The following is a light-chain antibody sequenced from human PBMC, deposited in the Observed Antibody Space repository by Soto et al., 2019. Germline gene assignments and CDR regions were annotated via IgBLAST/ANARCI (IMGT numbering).Light chain of an antibody. CDR3: QQYGSSLMYA. V-gene: IGKV3-20*01. Sequence: EIVLTQSPGTLSLSPGERATLSCRASQSVSGSYLAWYQQKPGQAPRLLIYGASSRATGIPDRFSGSGSGTDFTLTISRLEPEDFAVYYCQQYGSSLMYAFGQGTKLEIK. CDR2: GAS. CDR1: QSVSGSY. J-gene: IGKJ2*01.